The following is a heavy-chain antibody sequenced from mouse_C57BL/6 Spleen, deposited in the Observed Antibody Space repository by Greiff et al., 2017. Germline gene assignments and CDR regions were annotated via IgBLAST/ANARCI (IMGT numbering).Heavy chain of an antibody. Sequence: EVQGVESGGGLVKPGGSLKLSCAASGFTFSDYGMHWVRQAPEKGLEWVAYISSGSSTIYYADKVKGRFTISRDNAKNTLFLQMTSLRAEDTAMYYCARSDYDGGYYFDDWGQGTTLTVSS. CDR2: ISSGSSTI. D-gene: IGHD2-4*01. J-gene: IGHJ2*01. V-gene: IGHV5-17*01. CDR3: ARSDYDGGYYFDD. CDR1: GFTFSDYG.